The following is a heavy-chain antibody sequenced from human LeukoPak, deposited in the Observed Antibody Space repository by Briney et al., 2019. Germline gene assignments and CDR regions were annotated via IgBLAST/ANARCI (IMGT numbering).Heavy chain of an antibody. Sequence: GASVKVSCKASGGTFSSYAINWVRQATGQGLEWLGWMSPNSGDTGYAQKFLGRVTMTSDSSISTAYMELSSLRSEDTAIYYCVRTPPNWGFDYWGQGTLVTVSS. D-gene: IGHD7-27*01. CDR2: MSPNSGDT. J-gene: IGHJ4*02. CDR3: VRTPPNWGFDY. V-gene: IGHV1-8*02. CDR1: GGTFSSYA.